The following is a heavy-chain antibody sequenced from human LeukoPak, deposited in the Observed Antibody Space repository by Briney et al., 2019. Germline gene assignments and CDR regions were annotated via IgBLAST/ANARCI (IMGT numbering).Heavy chain of an antibody. Sequence: GGSLRLSRAASGFTFSSYSMNWVRQAPGKGLEWVSAISGSGGSTYYADSVKGRFTISRDNSKNTLYLQMNSLRAEDTAVYYCAKDPADVDTAMPTDYWGQGTLVTVSS. D-gene: IGHD5-18*01. CDR3: AKDPADVDTAMPTDY. V-gene: IGHV3-23*01. CDR2: ISGSGGST. CDR1: GFTFSSYS. J-gene: IGHJ4*02.